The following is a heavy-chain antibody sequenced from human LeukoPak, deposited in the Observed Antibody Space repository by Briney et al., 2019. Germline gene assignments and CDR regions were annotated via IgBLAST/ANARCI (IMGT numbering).Heavy chain of an antibody. V-gene: IGHV1-69*06. D-gene: IGHD3-9*01. Sequence: GASVKVSCKASGGTFSSYAISWVRQAPGQGLEWMGGIIPIFGTANYAQKFQGRVTITADKSTSTAYMELRSLRSDDTAVYYCARLLTQEDWLLYNWFDPWGQGTLVTVSS. CDR1: GGTFSSYA. CDR3: ARLLTQEDWLLYNWFDP. J-gene: IGHJ5*02. CDR2: IIPIFGTA.